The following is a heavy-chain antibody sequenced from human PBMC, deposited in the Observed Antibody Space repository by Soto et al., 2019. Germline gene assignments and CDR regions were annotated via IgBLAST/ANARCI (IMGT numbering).Heavy chain of an antibody. Sequence: SLSLTCKVSGGSITSYRWSWIRRSAGKGLEWIGRINTSGNTHYNPSLKSRVTVSIDTSQNQFFLTVTSVTAADSAVYYCARESGDNWDYEAYWGQGTPVTVSS. V-gene: IGHV4-4*07. CDR1: GGSITSYR. CDR2: INTSGNT. CDR3: ARESGDNWDYEAY. D-gene: IGHD1-7*01. J-gene: IGHJ4*02.